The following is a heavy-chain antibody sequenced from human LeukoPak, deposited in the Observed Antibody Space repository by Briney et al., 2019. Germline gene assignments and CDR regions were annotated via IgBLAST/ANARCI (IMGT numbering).Heavy chain of an antibody. CDR2: IHVTGRT. CDR1: GASISSGNYY. Sequence: KPSETLSLTCTVSGASISSGNYYWSWIRQTAGKGLEWIGRIHVTGRTDYNPSLKSRVTVSLDTAKNQYSLRLSSVSAADTAIYYCARGHTGQNWFDPWGQGTLVTVSS. J-gene: IGHJ5*02. V-gene: IGHV4-61*02. CDR3: ARGHTGQNWFDP. D-gene: IGHD2-8*02.